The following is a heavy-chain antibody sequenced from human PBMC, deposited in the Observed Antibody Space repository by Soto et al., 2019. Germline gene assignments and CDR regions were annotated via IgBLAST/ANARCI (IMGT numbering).Heavy chain of an antibody. CDR3: ARHNYGSGSTYFDY. Sequence: SETLSLTCTVSGGSISTYYWTWIRQSPGKGPEWIGYIYYSGSTNYNPSLKSRVTISVDTSKNQFSLKLNSMTAADTAVYYCARHNYGSGSTYFDYWGQGTLLTVPS. V-gene: IGHV4-59*08. CDR2: IYYSGST. CDR1: GGSISTYY. J-gene: IGHJ4*02. D-gene: IGHD3-10*01.